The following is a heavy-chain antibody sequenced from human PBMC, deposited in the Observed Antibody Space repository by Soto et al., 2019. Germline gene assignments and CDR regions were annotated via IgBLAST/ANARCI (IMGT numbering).Heavy chain of an antibody. V-gene: IGHV4-39*01. J-gene: IGHJ3*02. D-gene: IGHD2-2*01. CDR2: IYYSGST. CDR3: ARWTACSSTSCYRAFDI. CDR1: GGSISSSSYY. Sequence: QLQLQESGPGLVKPSETLSLTCTVSGGSISSSSYYWGWIRQPPGKGLEWIGSIYYSGSTYYNPSLKSRGTLTVDTSKNRFSLKLSSVTAADTAVYYCARWTACSSTSCYRAFDIWGQGTMVTVSS.